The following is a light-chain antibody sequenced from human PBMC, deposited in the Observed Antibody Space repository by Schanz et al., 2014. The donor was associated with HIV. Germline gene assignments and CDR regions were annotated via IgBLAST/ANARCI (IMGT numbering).Light chain of an antibody. V-gene: IGKV3-20*01. CDR2: GAS. J-gene: IGKJ4*01. CDR3: QYFGNSGGT. CDR1: QIISTS. Sequence: EIVLTQSPGTLSVPPGERATLSCRTTQIISTSLAWYQQRPGQPPRLLLYGASSRATGIPDRFSGSGSGTDFTLTISRLEPEDFAVYFCQYFGNSGGTFGGGTKVEIK.